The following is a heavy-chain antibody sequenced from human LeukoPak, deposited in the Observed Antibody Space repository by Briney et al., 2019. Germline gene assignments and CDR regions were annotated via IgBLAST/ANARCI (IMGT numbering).Heavy chain of an antibody. V-gene: IGHV4-30-2*01. CDR1: GGSISSGGYY. D-gene: IGHD1-1*01. CDR3: ARRRTGTKPYFNY. J-gene: IGHJ4*02. Sequence: PSQTLSLTCTVSGGSISSGGYYWSWIRQPPGKGLEWIGYIYHSGSTYYNPSLKSRVTISVDTSKNQFSLKLSSVTAADTAVYYCARRRTGTKPYFNYWGQGTLVTVSS. CDR2: IYHSGST.